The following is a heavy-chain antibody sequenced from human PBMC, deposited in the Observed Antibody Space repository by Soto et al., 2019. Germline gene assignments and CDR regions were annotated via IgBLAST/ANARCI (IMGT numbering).Heavy chain of an antibody. CDR2: IYYSGRT. Sequence: QLQLQESGPGLVKPSETLSLTCTVSGGSISTYYWNWIRQPPGKGLEWIGDIYYSGRTTYNPSLKSRVDISVDMSKNQFSLNLSSVTPADTAVYYCARGRGYSGQRRGWFDPWGQGTLVTVSS. D-gene: IGHD5-12*01. J-gene: IGHJ5*02. V-gene: IGHV4-59*01. CDR1: GGSISTYY. CDR3: ARGRGYSGQRRGWFDP.